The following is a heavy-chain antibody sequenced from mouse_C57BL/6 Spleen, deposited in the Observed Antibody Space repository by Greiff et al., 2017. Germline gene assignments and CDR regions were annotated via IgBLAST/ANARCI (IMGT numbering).Heavy chain of an antibody. CDR1: GYTFTEYT. Sequence: QVQLKQSGAELVKPGASVKLSCKASGYTFTEYTIHWVKQRSGQGLEWIGWFYPGIGSIKYNEKFKDKATLTADKSSSTVYMELSRLTAEDSAVYCCARHEDYYGNSYNYAMDYWGQGTSVTVSS. CDR2: FYPGIGSI. D-gene: IGHD1-1*01. CDR3: ARHEDYYGNSYNYAMDY. J-gene: IGHJ4*01. V-gene: IGHV1-62-2*01.